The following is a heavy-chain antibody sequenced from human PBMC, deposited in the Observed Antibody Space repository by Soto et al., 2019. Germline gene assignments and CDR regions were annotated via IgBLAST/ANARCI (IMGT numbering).Heavy chain of an antibody. CDR1: GGTFSSYA. J-gene: IGHJ6*02. D-gene: IGHD2-21*02. V-gene: IGHV1-69*01. Sequence: QVQLVQSGAEVKKPGSSVKVSCKASGGTFSSYAISWVRQAPGQGLEWMGGIIPIFGTANYAQKFQGRVTITADESTSTAYMELSSLRSEDTAVYYCASRVVVTAIPTRYYYYGMDVWGQGTTVTVSS. CDR3: ASRVVVTAIPTRYYYYGMDV. CDR2: IIPIFGTA.